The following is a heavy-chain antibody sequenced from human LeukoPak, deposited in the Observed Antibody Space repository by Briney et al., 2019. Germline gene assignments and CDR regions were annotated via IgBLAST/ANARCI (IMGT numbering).Heavy chain of an antibody. D-gene: IGHD3-3*02. V-gene: IGHV3-23*01. J-gene: IGHJ4*02. Sequence: PGGSLRLSCAASGFTFSSYWMSWVRQAPGKGLEWVSGINPSSGGTYYADSVKGRFTISRDNSKNTLYLEMNSLRAEDTAVYYCARGRISPDYWGQGTLVTVSS. CDR1: GFTFSSYW. CDR2: INPSSGGT. CDR3: ARGRISPDY.